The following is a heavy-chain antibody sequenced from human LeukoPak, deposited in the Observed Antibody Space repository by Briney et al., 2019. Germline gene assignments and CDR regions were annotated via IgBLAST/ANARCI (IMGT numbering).Heavy chain of an antibody. CDR2: MNPNSGNT. Sequence: ASVKVSCKASGYTFTSYDINWVRQATGQGLEWMGWMNPNSGNTGYAQKFQGRVTMTRNTSISTAYMELSSLRSEDTAVYYCARGYDYGGNSAGYWFDPWGQGTLVTVSS. V-gene: IGHV1-8*01. J-gene: IGHJ5*02. CDR3: ARGYDYGGNSAGYWFDP. CDR1: GYTFTSYD. D-gene: IGHD4-23*01.